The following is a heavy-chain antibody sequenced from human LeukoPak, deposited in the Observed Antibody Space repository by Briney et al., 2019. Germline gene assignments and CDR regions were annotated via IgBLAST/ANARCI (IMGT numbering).Heavy chain of an antibody. Sequence: SETLSLTCTVSGYSISSGYYWGWIRQPPGKGLEWIGEINHSGSTNYNPSLKSRVTISVDTSKNQFSLKLSSVTAADTAVYYCARAKNRKYDYVWGSYRYNWFDPWGQGTLVTVSS. J-gene: IGHJ5*02. V-gene: IGHV4-38-2*02. D-gene: IGHD3-16*02. CDR3: ARAKNRKYDYVWGSYRYNWFDP. CDR2: INHSGST. CDR1: GYSISSGYY.